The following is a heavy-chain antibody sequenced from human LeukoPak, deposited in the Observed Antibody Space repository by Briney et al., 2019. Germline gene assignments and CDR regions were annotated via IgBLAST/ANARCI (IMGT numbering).Heavy chain of an antibody. CDR1: GFTFSSYS. Sequence: GGSLRLSCAASGFTFSSYSMNWVRQAPGKGLEWVSSISSSGSTIYYADSVKGRFTISRGNAKNSLYLQMNSLRAEDTAVYYCASGYYDSSGWRPEIAPWRHGTLVTVYS. CDR2: ISSSGSTI. D-gene: IGHD3-22*01. J-gene: IGHJ4*01. V-gene: IGHV3-21*04. CDR3: ASGYYDSSGWRPEIAP.